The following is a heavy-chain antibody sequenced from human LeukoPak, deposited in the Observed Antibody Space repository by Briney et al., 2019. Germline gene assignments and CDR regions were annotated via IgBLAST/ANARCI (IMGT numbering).Heavy chain of an antibody. V-gene: IGHV4-59*01. J-gene: IGHJ3*02. D-gene: IGHD3-22*01. CDR2: IYYSGST. Sequence: SETLSLTCVVYGGSFSGYYWSWIRQPPGKGLEWIGYIYYSGSTNYNPSLKSRVTISVDTSKNQFSLKLSSVTAADTAVYYCARAAGNTYYYDNDAFDIWGQGTMVTVSS. CDR1: GGSFSGYY. CDR3: ARAAGNTYYYDNDAFDI.